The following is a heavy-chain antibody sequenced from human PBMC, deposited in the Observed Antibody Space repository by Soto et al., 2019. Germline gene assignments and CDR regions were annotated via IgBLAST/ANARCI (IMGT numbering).Heavy chain of an antibody. Sequence: ASVKVSCKASGYTFTSYGISWVRQAPGQGLEWMGWISAYNGNTNYAQKLQGRVTMTTDTSTSTAYMELRSLRSDDTAVYYCVLGKVYGSGIYYYYGMDVWGQGTTVTVSS. V-gene: IGHV1-18*04. D-gene: IGHD3-10*01. CDR3: VLGKVYGSGIYYYYGMDV. CDR1: GYTFTSYG. J-gene: IGHJ6*02. CDR2: ISAYNGNT.